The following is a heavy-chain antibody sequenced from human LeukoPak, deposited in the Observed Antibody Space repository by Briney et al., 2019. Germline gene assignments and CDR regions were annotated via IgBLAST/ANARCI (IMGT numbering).Heavy chain of an antibody. J-gene: IGHJ4*02. D-gene: IGHD5/OR15-5a*01. Sequence: GGSLRLSCAVSGFTVKTYDMHWVRQAPGEGPEWIAYFGISGTIYYADSVRGRFTIPRDNAKNSLFLQMNSLRVDDTAIYYCAGFGVYPYWGQGTPVTVSS. V-gene: IGHV3-48*01. CDR1: GFTVKTYD. CDR3: AGFGVYPY. CDR2: FGISGTI.